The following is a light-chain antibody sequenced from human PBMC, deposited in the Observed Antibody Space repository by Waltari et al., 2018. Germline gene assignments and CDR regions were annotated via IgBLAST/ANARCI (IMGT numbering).Light chain of an antibody. CDR3: QHYVRLPAT. V-gene: IGKV3-20*01. J-gene: IGKJ1*01. CDR1: QSVSRS. CDR2: GAS. Sequence: IVLTQSPGTLSLSPGERATLSCRASQSVSRSLAWYQQKPGQAPKLLIYGASTRAAGIPDRFTGSGSGTDFSLTSSSLEPEDVAIYFCQHYVRLPATFGQGTKVEIK.